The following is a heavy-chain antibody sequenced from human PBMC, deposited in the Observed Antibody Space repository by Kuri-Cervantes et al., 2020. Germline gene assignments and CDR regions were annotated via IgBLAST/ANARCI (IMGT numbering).Heavy chain of an antibody. Sequence: GESLKISCAASGLTFSSYAMHWVRQAPGKGLEWVAIISFDGSNKYYADSVKGRFTISRDNAKNSLYLQMNSLRDEDTAVYYCARGVGATVWYNWFDPWGQGTLVTVSS. D-gene: IGHD1-26*01. CDR3: ARGVGATVWYNWFDP. CDR2: ISFDGSNK. V-gene: IGHV3-30*04. CDR1: GLTFSSYA. J-gene: IGHJ5*02.